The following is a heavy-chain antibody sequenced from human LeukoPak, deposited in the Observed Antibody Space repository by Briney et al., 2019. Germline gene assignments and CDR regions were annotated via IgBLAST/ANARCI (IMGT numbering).Heavy chain of an antibody. Sequence: GASVKVSCKASGYTFSGYYIHWVRQAPGQGLEWMGWINPNSGGTNYAQKFQGRVTMTRDTSISTVYMEMSRLRYDDTAVYYCARVQIVVVTGSYYPDAFDIWGQGTMVTVSS. CDR1: GYTFSGYY. CDR2: INPNSGGT. J-gene: IGHJ3*02. D-gene: IGHD2-21*02. CDR3: ARVQIVVVTGSYYPDAFDI. V-gene: IGHV1-2*02.